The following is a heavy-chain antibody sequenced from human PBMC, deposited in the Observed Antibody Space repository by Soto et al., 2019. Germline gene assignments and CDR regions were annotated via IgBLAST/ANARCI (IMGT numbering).Heavy chain of an antibody. D-gene: IGHD1-26*01. CDR3: ARDPRWEGYYDYYGMDV. Sequence: SVKVSCKASGGTFSSYTISWVRQAPGQGLEWMGRIIPILGIANYAQKFQGRVTITADKSTSTAYMELSSLRSEDTAVYYCARDPRWEGYYDYYGMDVWGQGTTVTVSS. CDR2: IIPILGIA. CDR1: GGTFSSYT. J-gene: IGHJ6*02. V-gene: IGHV1-69*04.